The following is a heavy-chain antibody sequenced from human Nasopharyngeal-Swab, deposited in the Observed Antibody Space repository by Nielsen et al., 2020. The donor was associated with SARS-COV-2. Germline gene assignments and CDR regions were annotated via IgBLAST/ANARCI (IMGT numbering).Heavy chain of an antibody. Sequence: GRSLRLSCAASGFTFSDYYMSWIRQAPGKGLEWVSYISSSGSTIYYADSVKGRFTISRDNAKNSLYLQMNSLRAEDTAVYYCARSSIAAREYYYGMDVWGQGTTVTVSS. CDR2: ISSSGSTI. J-gene: IGHJ6*02. CDR1: GFTFSDYY. V-gene: IGHV3-11*01. D-gene: IGHD6-6*01. CDR3: ARSSIAAREYYYGMDV.